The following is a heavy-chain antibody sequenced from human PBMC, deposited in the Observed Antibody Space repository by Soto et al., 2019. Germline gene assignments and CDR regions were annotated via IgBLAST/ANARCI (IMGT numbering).Heavy chain of an antibody. D-gene: IGHD3-10*01. V-gene: IGHV3-11*05. CDR3: ARVPGYYYYGMDV. CDR1: GVTGSSYG. Sequence: PGRSQRVAWEDSGVTGSSYGMTRIRQAPGKGLEWVSYISSSSSYTNYADSVKGRFTISRDNAKNSLYLQMNSLRAEDTAVYYCARVPGYYYYGMDVWGQGTTVTVSS. CDR2: ISSSSSYT. J-gene: IGHJ6*02.